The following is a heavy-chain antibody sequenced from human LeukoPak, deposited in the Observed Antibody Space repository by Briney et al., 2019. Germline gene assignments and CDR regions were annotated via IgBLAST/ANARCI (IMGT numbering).Heavy chain of an antibody. CDR3: ARRGRYGSGSYCFDY. J-gene: IGHJ4*02. CDR1: GFTFSSYW. D-gene: IGHD3-10*01. Sequence: GGSLRLSCAASGFTFSSYWMSWVRQAPGKGLEWVANIKQDGSEKYYVDSVKGRFTISRDNAKNSLYLQMNSLRAEDTAVYYCARRGRYGSGSYCFDYWGQGTLVTVSS. V-gene: IGHV3-7*01. CDR2: IKQDGSEK.